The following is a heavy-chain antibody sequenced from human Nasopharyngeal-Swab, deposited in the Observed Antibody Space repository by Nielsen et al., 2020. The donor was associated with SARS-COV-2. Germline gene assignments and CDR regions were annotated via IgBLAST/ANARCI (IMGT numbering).Heavy chain of an antibody. Sequence: GGSLRLSCAASGFTFSGYSMNWVRLAPGKGLEWVSSISSSSSYTHQEDSVRGRFTISRDNAKNSLYLQMNSLRAEDTAVYYCARDADASTAMVTGAGIFWGQGTLVTVSS. CDR1: GFTFSGYS. CDR3: ARDADASTAMVTGAGIF. V-gene: IGHV3-21*01. CDR2: ISSSSSYT. J-gene: IGHJ4*02. D-gene: IGHD5-18*01.